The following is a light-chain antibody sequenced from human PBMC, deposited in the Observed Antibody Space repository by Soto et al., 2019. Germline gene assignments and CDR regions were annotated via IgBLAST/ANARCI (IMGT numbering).Light chain of an antibody. Sequence: EIVMTQSPATLFVSPGERATVSCRASQSVSSNLAWYQQKPGQAPRLLIYEASTRAADAPVRFSGSGYGRQFTLTISSRQSADFAVYFCHQYNDGPGGTFGQGTKVGIK. CDR1: QSVSSN. CDR2: EAS. V-gene: IGKV3-15*01. J-gene: IGKJ1*01. CDR3: HQYNDGPGGT.